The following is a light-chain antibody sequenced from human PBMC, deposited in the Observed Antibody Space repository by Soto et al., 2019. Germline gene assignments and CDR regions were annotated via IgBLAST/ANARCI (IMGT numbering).Light chain of an antibody. Sequence: SALTQPASVSGSPGQSITISCTGPSSDVGNYNLVSWYQHDPGKAPKLLIYEGSKRPSGVSDRFSGSKSGNTASLTISGLQAEDEADYYCCSYASSSTYVFGTGTKVTVL. V-gene: IGLV2-23*01. J-gene: IGLJ1*01. CDR1: SSDVGNYNL. CDR3: CSYASSSTYV. CDR2: EGS.